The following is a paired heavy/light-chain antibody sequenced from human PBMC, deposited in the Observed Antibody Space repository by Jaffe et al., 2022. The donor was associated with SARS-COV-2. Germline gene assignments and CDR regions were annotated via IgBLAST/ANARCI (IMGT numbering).Heavy chain of an antibody. CDR1: GFTFSNSG. V-gene: IGHV3-48*01. CDR3: ARDTSGYVTDY. CDR2: ISGSSGFI. Sequence: EVQLVESGGGLVQPGGSLRLSCAASGFTFSNSGMNWVRQAPGKGLEWVAYISGSSGFIYHADSVKGRFSISRDNAKNSLYLQMNSLRAEDTAVYYCARDTSGYVTDYWGQGTLVTVSS. J-gene: IGHJ4*02. D-gene: IGHD3-22*01.
Light chain of an antibody. CDR1: QNVNSQ. J-gene: IGKJ1*01. V-gene: IGKV3-11*01. CDR3: QQRSKWPRT. Sequence: EIVLTQSPATLSLSPGERATLSCRASQNVNSQLAWFQQKPGQAPRLLIYDATNRAIGIPARFSGSGSGTDFTLTISSLEAEDFAVYYCQQRSKWPRTFGQGTKVEIK. CDR2: DAT.